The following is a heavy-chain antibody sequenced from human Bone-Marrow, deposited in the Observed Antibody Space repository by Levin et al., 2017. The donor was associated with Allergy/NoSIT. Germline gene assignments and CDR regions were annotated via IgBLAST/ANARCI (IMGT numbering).Heavy chain of an antibody. CDR1: GFKFDAFA. V-gene: IGHV3-9*01. CDR3: ATNRTAGGW. CDR2: INWNSGSM. Sequence: GGSLRLSCSASGFKFDAFAMHWVRQSPGKALEWVGGINWNSGSMDYAKSVKGRFTISRDNAKNSLYLDMNSLRAEDTAIYYCATNRTAGGWWGQGTLVSVSS. J-gene: IGHJ4*02. D-gene: IGHD2-15*01.